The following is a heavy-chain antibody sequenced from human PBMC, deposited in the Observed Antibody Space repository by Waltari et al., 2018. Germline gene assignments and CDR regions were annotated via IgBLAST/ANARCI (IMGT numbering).Heavy chain of an antibody. CDR2: IFPIFGPA. CDR3: ARDRGYSSSWYYFDY. V-gene: IGHV1-69*08. D-gene: IGHD6-13*01. Sequence: QVQLVQSGAEVKKPGSSVKVSCKASGGTFSSYAISWVRQAPGQGLEWMGMIFPIFGPANYAPKFQGSVTITADKSTSTAYMELISLRSEDTAVYYCARDRGYSSSWYYFDYLGQGTLVTVSS. CDR1: GGTFSSYA. J-gene: IGHJ4*02.